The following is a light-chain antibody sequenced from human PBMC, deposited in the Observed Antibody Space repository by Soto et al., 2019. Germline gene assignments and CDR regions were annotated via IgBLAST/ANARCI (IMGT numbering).Light chain of an antibody. CDR1: SGSVSTSYY. CDR2: STN. Sequence: QTVVTQEPSFSVSPGRTVTLTCGLSSGSVSTSYYPSWYQQTPGQAPRTLIYSTNTRSSVVPDRFSGSILGNKAALTITGAQADDESDYYCVLYMGSGISVFGGGTKLTVL. J-gene: IGLJ2*01. V-gene: IGLV8-61*01. CDR3: VLYMGSGISV.